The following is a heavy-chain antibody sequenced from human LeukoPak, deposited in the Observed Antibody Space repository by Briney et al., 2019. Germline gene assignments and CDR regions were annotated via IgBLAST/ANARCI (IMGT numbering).Heavy chain of an antibody. V-gene: IGHV3-66*01. CDR2: IYSGGGT. CDR3: ATHSGGY. J-gene: IGHJ4*02. CDR1: GFTVSSNY. Sequence: GGSLRLSCATSGFTVSSNYMTWVRQAPGKGLEWVSVIYSGGGTRYADSVKGRFTLSRDNSKNTLYLQMNSLRAEDTAVYYCATHSGGYWGQGTLVTVSS. D-gene: IGHD2-21*01.